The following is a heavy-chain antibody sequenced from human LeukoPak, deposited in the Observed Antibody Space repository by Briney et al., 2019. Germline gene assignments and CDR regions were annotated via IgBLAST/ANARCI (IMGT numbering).Heavy chain of an antibody. CDR3: ARGRGSSAWGLYYYYGMDV. Sequence: PGGSLRLSCAASGFTFSSHSMNWVRQAPGKGLEWVSYISSSSSTIYYADSVKGRFTISRDNAKNSLYLQMNSLRDEDTAVYYCARGRGSSAWGLYYYYGMDVWGQGTTVTVSS. CDR2: ISSSSSTI. D-gene: IGHD6-6*01. J-gene: IGHJ6*02. V-gene: IGHV3-48*02. CDR1: GFTFSSHS.